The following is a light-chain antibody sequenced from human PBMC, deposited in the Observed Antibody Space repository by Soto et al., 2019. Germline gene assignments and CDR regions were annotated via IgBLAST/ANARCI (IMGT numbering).Light chain of an antibody. CDR1: ESIGSY. J-gene: IGKJ5*01. CDR2: AAS. V-gene: IGKV1-39*01. CDR3: QQSYGTPIT. Sequence: DIQLTQSPSSLSASVGDRVTLTCLASESIGSYLNWYQVKVGKAPKLLIYAASSLQSWVPSRFSGSESGTDFTLTISSLQPEDFATYYCQQSYGTPITFGQGTRLEIK.